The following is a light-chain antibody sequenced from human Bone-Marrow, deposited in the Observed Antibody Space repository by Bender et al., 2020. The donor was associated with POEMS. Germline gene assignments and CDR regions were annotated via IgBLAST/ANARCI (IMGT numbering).Light chain of an antibody. Sequence: QSVLTQPPSASGTPGQRVTISCSGGSSNIGAHAVNWYQHLPGTAPELRFYSSHRRPAEVPDRFSCSRSGTSASLAISGLQSEDEADYYCAVWDDSLNCWVFGGGTKLTVL. CDR3: AVWDDSLNCWV. CDR2: SSH. J-gene: IGLJ3*02. V-gene: IGLV1-44*01. CDR1: SSNIGAHA.